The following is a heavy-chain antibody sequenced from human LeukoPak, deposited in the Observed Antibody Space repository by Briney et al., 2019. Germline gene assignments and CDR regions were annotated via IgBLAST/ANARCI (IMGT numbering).Heavy chain of an antibody. D-gene: IGHD2-15*01. CDR3: ARDRYCSGGSCYDSVAGPIDY. J-gene: IGHJ4*02. V-gene: IGHV3-11*01. Sequence: GGSLRLSCAASRFTFSDYYVSWISQARGKGLEWVSYISSSGSTIYYADSVKGRFTTSRDNAKNSLYLQMNSLRAEDTAVYYCARDRYCSGGSCYDSVAGPIDYWGQGTRVTVSS. CDR1: RFTFSDYY. CDR2: ISSSGSTI.